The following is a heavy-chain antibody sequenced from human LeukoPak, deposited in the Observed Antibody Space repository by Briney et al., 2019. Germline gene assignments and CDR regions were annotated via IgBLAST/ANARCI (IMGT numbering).Heavy chain of an antibody. CDR1: GFTVSNNY. Sequence: GGSLRLSCAASGFTVSNNYMSWVRQAPGKGLEWVSAIGGIGATIYYADSVRGRFTISRDNSKNIVYLQMNSLRDEDTAVYFCARVEPESEYWGQGTLVTVSS. CDR3: ARVEPESEY. V-gene: IGHV3-23*01. D-gene: IGHD2-2*01. CDR2: IGGIGATI. J-gene: IGHJ4*02.